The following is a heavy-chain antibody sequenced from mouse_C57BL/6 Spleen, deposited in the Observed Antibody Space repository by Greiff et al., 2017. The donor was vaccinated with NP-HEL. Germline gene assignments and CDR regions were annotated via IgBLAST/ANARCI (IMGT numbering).Heavy chain of an antibody. D-gene: IGHD1-1*01. J-gene: IGHJ1*03. CDR2: ISSGGSYT. V-gene: IGHV5-6*01. CDR3: ARHSTTVVAWYFDV. Sequence: EVQGVESGGDLVKPGGSLKLSCAASGFTFSSYGMSWVRQTPDKRLEWVATISSGGSYTYYPDSVKGRFTISRDNAKNTLDLQMSSLKSEDTAMYYCARHSTTVVAWYFDVWGTGTTVTVSS. CDR1: GFTFSSYG.